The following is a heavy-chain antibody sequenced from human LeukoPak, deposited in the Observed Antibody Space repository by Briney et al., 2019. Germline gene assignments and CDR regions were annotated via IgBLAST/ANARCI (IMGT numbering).Heavy chain of an antibody. D-gene: IGHD1-7*01. J-gene: IGHJ4*02. CDR2: ISYDGSDK. CDR3: ARDSLELPTY. V-gene: IGHV3-30*03. CDR1: GFTISTYG. Sequence: GRSLRLSCAASGFTISTYGMHWVRQAPGKGLEWVALISYDGSDKYYADSVKGRFTISRDNSKNTLYLQMNSLRAEDTAVYYCARDSLELPTYWGQGTLVTVSS.